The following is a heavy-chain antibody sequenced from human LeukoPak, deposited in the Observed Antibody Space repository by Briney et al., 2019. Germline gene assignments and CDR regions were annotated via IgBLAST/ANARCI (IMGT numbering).Heavy chain of an antibody. D-gene: IGHD3-10*01. V-gene: IGHV4-59*01. J-gene: IGHJ4*02. Sequence: SETLSLTCTVSGGSISSYYWSWIRQPPGKGLEWIGYIYYSGSTNYNPSLKSRVTISVDTSKNQFSLKLSSVTAADTAVYYCARDLYDGSGSYYKDWGQGTLVTVSS. CDR2: IYYSGST. CDR3: ARDLYDGSGSYYKD. CDR1: GGSISSYY.